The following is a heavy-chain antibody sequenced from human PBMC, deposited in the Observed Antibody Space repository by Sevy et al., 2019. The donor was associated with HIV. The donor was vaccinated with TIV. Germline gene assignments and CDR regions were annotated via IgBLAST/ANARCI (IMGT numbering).Heavy chain of an antibody. CDR2: IWYDGSKK. Sequence: GGSLRLSCAASGFTFNNYGMHWVRQAPGKGLEWVALIWYDGSKKYYADSVKGRFAISRDNSTNTIYLQMNSLRPEDRAVYYCASGPYYDFWSGRYWGQGTLVTVSS. V-gene: IGHV3-33*08. CDR3: ASGPYYDFWSGRY. J-gene: IGHJ4*02. CDR1: GFTFNNYG. D-gene: IGHD3-3*01.